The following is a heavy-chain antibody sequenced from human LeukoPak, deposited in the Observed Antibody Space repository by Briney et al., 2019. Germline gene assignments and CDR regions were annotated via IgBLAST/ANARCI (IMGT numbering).Heavy chain of an antibody. V-gene: IGHV3-33*06. Sequence: PGGSLRLSCAASGFSFSSYGMYWVRQAPGKGLEWVAVIWHDESAEFYGDSVRGRFSISRDNSKKTLYLQMDRLRVEDTARYYCAKDHRGGWSGYFDSWGQGALVTVSS. CDR3: AKDHRGGWSGYFDS. CDR2: IWHDESAE. J-gene: IGHJ4*02. D-gene: IGHD6-19*01. CDR1: GFSFSSYG.